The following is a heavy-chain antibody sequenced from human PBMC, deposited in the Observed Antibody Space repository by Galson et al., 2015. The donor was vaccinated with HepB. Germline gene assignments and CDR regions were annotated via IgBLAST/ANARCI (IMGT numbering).Heavy chain of an antibody. J-gene: IGHJ4*02. CDR2: IRDSDGRT. V-gene: IGHV3-23*01. D-gene: IGHD4/OR15-4a*01. Sequence: SLRLSCAASGFPFSSYSLSWVRQAPGKGLEWVSAIRDSDGRTYYADAVKGRFTISRDNSRSTLYLQMNSLRADDTAVYYCAKTIAPDFWGQGTLVTVSS. CDR3: AKTIAPDF. CDR1: GFPFSSYS.